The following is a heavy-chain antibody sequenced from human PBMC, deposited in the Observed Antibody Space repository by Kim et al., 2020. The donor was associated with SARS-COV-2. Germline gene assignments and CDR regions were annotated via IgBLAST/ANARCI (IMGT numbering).Heavy chain of an antibody. D-gene: IGHD1-26*01. CDR3: TKYSGRNPFDY. V-gene: IGHV1-46*01. J-gene: IGHJ4*02. Sequence: KNYAQNVQDRGALTRGTSTSTVYMELSSLRSDDTAVYYCTKYSGRNPFDYWGQGTLVTVSS. CDR2: K.